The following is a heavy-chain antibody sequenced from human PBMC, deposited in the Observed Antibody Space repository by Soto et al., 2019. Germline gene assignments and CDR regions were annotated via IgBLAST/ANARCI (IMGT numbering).Heavy chain of an antibody. V-gene: IGHV3-21*01. J-gene: IGHJ6*02. D-gene: IGHD1-7*01. CDR3: ARDVGNYEYYYYYGMDV. CDR1: GFNFSSYS. CDR2: ISSSSNYI. Sequence: GGSLRLSCAASGFNFSSYSMNWVRQAPGKGLEWVSSISSSSNYIYYADSVEGRFTISRDNAKNSLSLQMNSLRAEDTAVYYCARDVGNYEYYYYYGMDVWGQGTTVTVSS.